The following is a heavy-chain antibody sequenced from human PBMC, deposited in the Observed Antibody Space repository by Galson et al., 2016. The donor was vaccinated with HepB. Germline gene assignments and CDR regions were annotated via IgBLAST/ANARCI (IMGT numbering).Heavy chain of an antibody. CDR3: GRDHSAVLTTAYNWFDP. CDR1: GFAFGSHW. J-gene: IGHJ5*01. CDR2: INSDGTIS. Sequence: SLRLSCAASGFAFGSHWMHWVRQVPGKGLVWVSRINSDGTISNYADSVKGRFTISRDNAPNTLYLQMHSLGVDDTAGDYCGRDHSAVLTTAYNWFDPWGQRTLVTGSS. D-gene: IGHD1-1*01. V-gene: IGHV3-74*01.